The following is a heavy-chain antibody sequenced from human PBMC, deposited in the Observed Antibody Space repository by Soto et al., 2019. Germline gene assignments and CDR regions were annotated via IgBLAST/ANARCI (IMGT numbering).Heavy chain of an antibody. CDR3: ARGLFPLYSSLGGCWFDP. CDR1: GGSFSGYY. J-gene: IGHJ5*02. CDR2: INHSGST. Sequence: QVQLQQWGAGLLKPSETLSLTCAVYGGSFSGYYWSWIRQPPGKGLEWIGEINHSGSTNYNPSLKSRVTISVATSKNQFSLKLSSVTAADTAVYYCARGLFPLYSSLGGCWFDPWGQGTLVTVSS. V-gene: IGHV4-34*01. D-gene: IGHD6-13*01.